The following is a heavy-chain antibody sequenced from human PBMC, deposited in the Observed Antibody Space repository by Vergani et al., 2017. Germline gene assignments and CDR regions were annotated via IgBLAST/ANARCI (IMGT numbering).Heavy chain of an antibody. J-gene: IGHJ6*02. V-gene: IGHV4-4*02. D-gene: IGHD2-15*01. Sequence: QVQLPESGPGLVKPSGTLSLTCAVSGGSISSSNWWSWVRQPPGKGLEWIGEIYHSGSTNYNPSLKSRVTISVDKSKNQFSLKLSSVTAADTAVYYCARDAPYCSGGSCYTSGGMDVWGQGTTVTVSS. CDR2: IYHSGST. CDR1: GGSISSSNW. CDR3: ARDAPYCSGGSCYTSGGMDV.